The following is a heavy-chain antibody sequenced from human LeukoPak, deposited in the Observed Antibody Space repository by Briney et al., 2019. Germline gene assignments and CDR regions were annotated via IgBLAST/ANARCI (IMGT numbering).Heavy chain of an antibody. J-gene: IGHJ4*02. CDR1: GFTFSSYA. CDR2: ISGSGGST. Sequence: GGSLRLSCAASGFTFSSYAMSWVRQAPGKGLEWVSAISGSGGSTYYADSVKGRFTISRDNSKNTLYLQMNSLRAEDTVVYYCAKDSGDFWSGYYPTPTYFDYWGQGTLVTVSS. CDR3: AKDSGDFWSGYYPTPTYFDY. D-gene: IGHD3-3*01. V-gene: IGHV3-23*01.